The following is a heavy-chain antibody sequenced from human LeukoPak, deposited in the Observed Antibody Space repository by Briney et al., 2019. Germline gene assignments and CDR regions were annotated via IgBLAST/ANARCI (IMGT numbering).Heavy chain of an antibody. CDR3: AREWWSGYSYGDFDY. CDR2: ISSRSSAI. CDR1: GFTFSSYT. D-gene: IGHD5-18*01. Sequence: GGSLRLSCAATGFTFSSYTMNWLRQAPGKGLEWVSYISSRSSAIYYTDSVKGRFTISRDNAKNSLYLQMNSLRAEDTAVYYCAREWWSGYSYGDFDYWGQGTLVTVSS. V-gene: IGHV3-48*01. J-gene: IGHJ4*02.